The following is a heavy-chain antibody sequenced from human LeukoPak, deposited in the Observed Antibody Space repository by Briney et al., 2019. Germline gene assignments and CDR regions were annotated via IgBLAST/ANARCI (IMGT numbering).Heavy chain of an antibody. J-gene: IGHJ3*02. CDR2: IYYTGST. V-gene: IGHV4-59*01. CDR1: GGSISSYY. CDR3: AREGTCSSSSPCTCDI. D-gene: IGHD2-2*01. Sequence: SETLSLTCTVSGGSISSYYWSWIRQPPGKGLEWIGYIYYTGSTNYNPSLKSRVTISVDTSKNQFSLRLSSVTAADTAVYYCAREGTCSSSSPCTCDIWGQGTMVTVSS.